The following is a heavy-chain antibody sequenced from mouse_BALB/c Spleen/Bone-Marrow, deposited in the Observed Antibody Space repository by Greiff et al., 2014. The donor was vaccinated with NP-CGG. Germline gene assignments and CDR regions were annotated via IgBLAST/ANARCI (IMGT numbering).Heavy chain of an antibody. V-gene: IGHV5-4*02. CDR3: ARDLITTATSFAY. Sequence: EVQLVESGGGLVKPGGSLKLSCAASGFTFSDYYMYWVRQTPEKRLEWVATISDGGSYTYYPDSVKGRFTISRDNAKNNLYLQMSSLKSEDTAMYYCARDLITTATSFAYWGQGPLVTVSA. J-gene: IGHJ3*01. CDR2: ISDGGSYT. CDR1: GFTFSDYY. D-gene: IGHD1-2*01.